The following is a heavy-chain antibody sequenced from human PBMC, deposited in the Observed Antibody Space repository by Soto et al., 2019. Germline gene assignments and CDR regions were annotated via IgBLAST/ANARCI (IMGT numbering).Heavy chain of an antibody. CDR1: GYTLTELS. J-gene: IGHJ5*02. D-gene: IGHD3-3*01. Sequence: ASVKVSCKVSGYTLTELSVHWVRQAPGKGLEWMGGFDPEDGETIYAQKFQGRVTMTEDTSTDTAYMELSSLRSEDTAVYYCATCAVTIFGVVDNWFDPWGQGTLVTVSS. V-gene: IGHV1-24*01. CDR2: FDPEDGET. CDR3: ATCAVTIFGVVDNWFDP.